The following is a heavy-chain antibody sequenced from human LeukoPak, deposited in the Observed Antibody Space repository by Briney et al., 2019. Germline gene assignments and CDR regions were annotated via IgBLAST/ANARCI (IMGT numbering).Heavy chain of an antibody. Sequence: SVKVSCKASGGTFSSYAISWVRQAPGQGLEWMGGIIPIFGTANYAQKFQGRVTITTDESTSTAYMELSSLRSEDTAVYYCARGRESHYDFWSGPLDYWGQGTLVTVSS. CDR1: GGTFSSYA. V-gene: IGHV1-69*05. J-gene: IGHJ4*02. D-gene: IGHD3-3*01. CDR3: ARGRESHYDFWSGPLDY. CDR2: IIPIFGTA.